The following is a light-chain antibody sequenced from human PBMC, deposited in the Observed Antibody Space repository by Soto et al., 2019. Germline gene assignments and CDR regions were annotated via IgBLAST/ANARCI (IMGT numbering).Light chain of an antibody. CDR3: QQNYITPYT. J-gene: IGKJ5*01. CDR2: AAS. V-gene: IGKV1-5*01. Sequence: IQMTQSPSTLSSSVRDRVTITCRASQTISSWLAWFQQRPGRAPKLLIYAASALQSGVPSRFSGSGSGTDFTLTIDSLQTDDFATYYCQQNYITPYTFGQGTRLEIK. CDR1: QTISSW.